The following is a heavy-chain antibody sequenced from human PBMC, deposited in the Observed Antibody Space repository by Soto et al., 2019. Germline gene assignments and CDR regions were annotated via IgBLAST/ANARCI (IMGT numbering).Heavy chain of an antibody. Sequence: PSETLSLTCTVSGGSISSYYWSWIRQPPGKGLEWIGYIYYSGSTDYNPSLKSRVTISVDTSKNQFSLKLSSVTAADTAVYYCARFDGYYGMDVWGQGTTVTVSS. D-gene: IGHD3-9*01. V-gene: IGHV4-59*01. CDR3: ARFDGYYGMDV. CDR2: IYYSGST. CDR1: GGSISSYY. J-gene: IGHJ6*02.